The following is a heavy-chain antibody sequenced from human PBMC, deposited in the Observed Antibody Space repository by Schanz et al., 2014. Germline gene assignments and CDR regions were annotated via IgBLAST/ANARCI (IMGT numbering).Heavy chain of an antibody. J-gene: IGHJ3*01. CDR3: ARDGGRDGYNLAFDV. D-gene: IGHD5-12*01. V-gene: IGHV3-7*05. CDR1: GFSFSNYW. Sequence: PGGSLRLSCAASGFSFSNYWMSWVRQAPGKGLEWVANIKQDGSEKYYVDSVKGRFTISRDSSKNTLFLQMNSLRAEDTAVYFCARDGGRDGYNLAFDVWGQGTLVTVSS. CDR2: IKQDGSEK.